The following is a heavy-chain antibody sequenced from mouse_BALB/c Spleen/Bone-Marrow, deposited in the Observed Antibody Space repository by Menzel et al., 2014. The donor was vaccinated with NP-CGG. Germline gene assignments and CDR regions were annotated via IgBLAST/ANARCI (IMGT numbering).Heavy chain of an antibody. J-gene: IGHJ2*01. CDR2: IDPANGNA. D-gene: IGHD2-14*01. CDR3: ARYRLGTYFDF. Sequence: VQLKQSGAELVKPGASVKLSCTASGFNIKDTYMHWVKQRPEQGLDWIGRIDPANGNAKYDPKFQGKATITADTSSNTAHLQLSSLTSEDTAVYYCARYRLGTYFDFWGQGTTLTVSS. CDR1: GFNIKDTY. V-gene: IGHV14-3*02.